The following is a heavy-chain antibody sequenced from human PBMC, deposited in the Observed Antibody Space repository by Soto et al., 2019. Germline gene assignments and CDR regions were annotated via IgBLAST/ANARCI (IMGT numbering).Heavy chain of an antibody. Sequence: QVQLVQSGAAVKKPGSSVKVSCKASGGTFSSYAISWVRQAPGQGLEWMGGIIPIFGTADYAQKFQGRVTITADESTSTAYMELSSVGSEDTAGYYGAGHSSGGPGYYYGMDVWGQGTTVTVSS. CDR3: AGHSSGGPGYYYGMDV. CDR2: IIPIFGTA. CDR1: GGTFSSYA. V-gene: IGHV1-69*12. D-gene: IGHD3-22*01. J-gene: IGHJ6*02.